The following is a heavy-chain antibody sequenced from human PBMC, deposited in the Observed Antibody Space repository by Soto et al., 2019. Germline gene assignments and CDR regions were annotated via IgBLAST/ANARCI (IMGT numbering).Heavy chain of an antibody. V-gene: IGHV1-69*13. CDR1: GGTFNNYP. Sequence: SVKVSCKASGGTFNNYPITWVRQAPGEGLEWMGGSIPIFGTANYAQKFQGRVTISVGESTSTAYMELSSLRSEDTAVYYCARGRGYSGDDHYYYFDMDVWGQGTTVTVSS. CDR3: ARGRGYSGDDHYYYFDMDV. J-gene: IGHJ6*02. CDR2: SIPIFGTA. D-gene: IGHD5-12*01.